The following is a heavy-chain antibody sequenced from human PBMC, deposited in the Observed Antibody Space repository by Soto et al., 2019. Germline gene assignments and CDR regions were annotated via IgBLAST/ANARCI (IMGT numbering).Heavy chain of an antibody. Sequence: EVQLLESGRGLVQPGGSLRLSCAASGFTFSSYAMSWVRQAPGKGLEWVSAISGSGGSTYYADSVKGRFTISRDNSKNTLYLQMNSLRAEDTAVYYCAKASSSWLYYFDYWGQGTLVTVSS. CDR1: GFTFSSYA. J-gene: IGHJ4*02. CDR3: AKASSSWLYYFDY. CDR2: ISGSGGST. V-gene: IGHV3-23*01. D-gene: IGHD6-13*01.